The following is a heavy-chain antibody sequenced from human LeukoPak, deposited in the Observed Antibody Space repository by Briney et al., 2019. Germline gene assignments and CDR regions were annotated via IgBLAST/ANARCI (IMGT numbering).Heavy chain of an antibody. V-gene: IGHV3-21*05. CDR3: ASPLAPGSGYDY. CDR1: GFTFSSYE. CDR2: ISSSSSYI. D-gene: IGHD3-22*01. J-gene: IGHJ4*02. Sequence: GGSLRLSCAASGFTFSSYEMNWVRQAPGKGLEWVSYISSSSSYIYYADSVKGRFTISRDNTKNSLFLQMNSLRAEDTAVYYCASPLAPGSGYDYWGQGTLVTVSS.